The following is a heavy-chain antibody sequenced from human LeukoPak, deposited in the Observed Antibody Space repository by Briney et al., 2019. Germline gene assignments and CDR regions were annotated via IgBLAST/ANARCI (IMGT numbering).Heavy chain of an antibody. CDR1: GGSISSGGYS. J-gene: IGHJ3*02. CDR2: IYHSGST. V-gene: IGHV4-30-2*01. Sequence: SETLSLTCAVSGGSISSGGYSWSWIRQPPGKGLEWIGYIYHSGSTYYNPSLKSRVTISVDRSKNQFSLKLSSVTAADTAVYYCARDGIAAAGTGAFDIWGQGTMVTVSS. D-gene: IGHD6-13*01. CDR3: ARDGIAAAGTGAFDI.